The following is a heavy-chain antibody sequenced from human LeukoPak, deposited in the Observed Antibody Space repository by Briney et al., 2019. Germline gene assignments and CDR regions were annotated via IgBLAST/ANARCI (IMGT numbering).Heavy chain of an antibody. CDR3: ARVRRTGTTRAAFDI. D-gene: IGHD1-7*01. Sequence: SETLSLTCAVYGGSFSGYYWSWIRQPPGKGLEWIGEINHSGSTNYNPSLKSRVTISVDTSKNQFSLKLSSVTAADTAVYYCARVRRTGTTRAAFDIWGQGTMVTVSS. J-gene: IGHJ3*02. V-gene: IGHV4-34*01. CDR2: INHSGST. CDR1: GGSFSGYY.